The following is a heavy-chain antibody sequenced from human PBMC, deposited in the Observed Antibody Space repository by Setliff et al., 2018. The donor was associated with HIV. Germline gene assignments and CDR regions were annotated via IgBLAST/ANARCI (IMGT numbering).Heavy chain of an antibody. D-gene: IGHD3-3*01. Sequence: PSETLSLTCTVSGGSISSGSYYWSWIRQPAGKGLEWIGRIYTSGSSNYNPSLKSRVSISLDTSKKQVSLKLNSVTAADTAVYYCARGLSIFGVATPGFYSFMDVWGKGTTVTVTS. CDR3: ARGLSIFGVATPGFYSFMDV. J-gene: IGHJ6*03. CDR2: IYTSGSS. CDR1: GGSISSGSYY. V-gene: IGHV4-61*02.